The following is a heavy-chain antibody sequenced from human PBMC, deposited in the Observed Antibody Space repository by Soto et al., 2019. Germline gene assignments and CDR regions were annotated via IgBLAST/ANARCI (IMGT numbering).Heavy chain of an antibody. CDR2: INAGNGNT. D-gene: IGHD3-22*01. CDR1: GYTFTSYD. V-gene: IGHV1-3*01. CDR3: ARSPYSSGYYYAIDY. Sequence: ASVKVSCKASGYTFTSYDINWVRQATGQGLEWMGWINAGNGNTKYSQKFQGRVTITRDTSASTAYMELSSLRSEDTAVYYCARSPYSSGYYYAIDYWGQGTQVTVSS. J-gene: IGHJ4*02.